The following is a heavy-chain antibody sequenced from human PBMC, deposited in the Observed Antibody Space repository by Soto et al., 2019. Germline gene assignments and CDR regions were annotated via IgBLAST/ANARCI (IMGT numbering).Heavy chain of an antibody. CDR3: ASRVEGLYSGNDRYYFDY. J-gene: IGHJ4*02. CDR2: IYQSGST. V-gene: IGHV4-30-2*01. D-gene: IGHD5-12*01. CDR1: GDSISSGAYS. Sequence: SETLSLTCAVSGDSISSGAYSWSWIRQPPGKGLEWIGYIYQSGSTYYNPSLKSRVTISVDTSKNQFSLTLTSVTAADTAVYYCASRVEGLYSGNDRYYFDYWGQGTLVTVSS.